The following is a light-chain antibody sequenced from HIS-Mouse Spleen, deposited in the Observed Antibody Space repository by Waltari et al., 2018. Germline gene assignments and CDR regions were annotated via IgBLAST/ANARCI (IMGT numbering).Light chain of an antibody. Sequence: DIQMSQSPSSLSESVGDRVLITCQASQDISNYLNWYQQKTGKAPKLLIYDASNLETVVPSRFSGSGSGTDLTFTISSLQPEDIATYYCQQYDNLPPRTFGQGTKVEIK. CDR1: QDISNY. J-gene: IGKJ1*01. CDR3: QQYDNLPPRT. CDR2: DAS. V-gene: IGKV1-33*01.